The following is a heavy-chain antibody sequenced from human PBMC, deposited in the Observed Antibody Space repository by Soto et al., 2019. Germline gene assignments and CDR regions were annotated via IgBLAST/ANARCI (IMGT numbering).Heavy chain of an antibody. J-gene: IGHJ6*02. CDR3: ARDTYYYDSSGHDYYYYGMDG. D-gene: IGHD3-22*01. CDR2: ISAYNGNT. V-gene: IGHV1-18*01. CDR1: GYTFTSYG. Sequence: QVQLVQSGAEVKKPGASVKVSCKASGYTFTSYGISWVRQAPGQGIEWMGWISAYNGNTNDAQKLQGRVTMTTDTSTSTAYMELRSLRSDDTAVYYCARDTYYYDSSGHDYYYYGMDGWGQGTTVTVSS.